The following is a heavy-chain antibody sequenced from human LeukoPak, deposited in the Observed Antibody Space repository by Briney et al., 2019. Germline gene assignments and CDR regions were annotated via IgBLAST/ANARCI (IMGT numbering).Heavy chain of an antibody. Sequence: ASVKVSCKASGYTFTSYDINWVRQAPGQGLEWMGWMNPNSGNTGYAQKFQGRVTMTRNTSISTAYMELSSLRSEDTAVYYCARRAMVRGRYYFDYWGQGTLVTVSS. CDR3: ARRAMVRGRYYFDY. D-gene: IGHD3-10*01. J-gene: IGHJ4*02. CDR2: MNPNSGNT. V-gene: IGHV1-8*01. CDR1: GYTFTSYD.